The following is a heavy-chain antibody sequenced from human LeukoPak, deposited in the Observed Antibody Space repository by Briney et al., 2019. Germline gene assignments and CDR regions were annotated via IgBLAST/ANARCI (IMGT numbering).Heavy chain of an antibody. CDR1: GGSISSSGYY. CDR3: ARGWELSAFDY. Sequence: SETLSLTCTVSGGSISSSGYYWGWIRQPTGKGLEWVGSIIYSGSTSYNPSLKGRVTISLDTSKNQFSLRLSSLTAADTAVYYCARGWELSAFDYWGQGTLVLVSS. CDR2: IIYSGST. V-gene: IGHV4-39*07. D-gene: IGHD1-26*01. J-gene: IGHJ4*02.